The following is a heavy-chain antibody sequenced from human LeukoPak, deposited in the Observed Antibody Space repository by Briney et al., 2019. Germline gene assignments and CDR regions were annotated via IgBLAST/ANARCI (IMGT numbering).Heavy chain of an antibody. Sequence: GGSLRLSCSASGFTFSSYPMHWVRQAPGKGLEYVSTISSNGGSTYYADSVKGRFTISRDNSKNTLYLQMNSLRAEDTAVYYCARDAVAGLDGDYWGQGTLVTVSS. D-gene: IGHD6-19*01. CDR1: GFTFSSYP. CDR2: ISSNGGST. V-gene: IGHV3-64*04. J-gene: IGHJ4*02. CDR3: ARDAVAGLDGDY.